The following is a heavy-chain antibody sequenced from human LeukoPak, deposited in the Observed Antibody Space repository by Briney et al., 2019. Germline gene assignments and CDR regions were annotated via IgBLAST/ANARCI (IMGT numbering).Heavy chain of an antibody. CDR3: ARDPKLYTSGSRTHFDY. D-gene: IGHD3-10*01. J-gene: IGHJ4*02. Sequence: SETLSLTCTVPGGSISSTSYYWGWIRQPPGKGLEWIGSVYYSGSTYDNPSLKSRVTISVDTSKNQFSLNLSSVTAADTAVYYCARDPKLYTSGSRTHFDYWGQGTLVTVSS. CDR1: GGSISSTSYY. V-gene: IGHV4-39*07. CDR2: VYYSGST.